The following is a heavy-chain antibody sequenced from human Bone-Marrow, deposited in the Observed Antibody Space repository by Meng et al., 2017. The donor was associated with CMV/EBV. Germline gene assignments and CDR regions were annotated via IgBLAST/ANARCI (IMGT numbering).Heavy chain of an antibody. V-gene: IGHV3-21*01. CDR3: ARGILWFGEFDYGMDV. CDR1: GFTFSSYS. J-gene: IGHJ6*02. CDR2: ISSSSSYI. Sequence: GGSLRLSCAASGFTFSSYSMNWVRQATGKGLEWVSSISSSSSYIYYADSVKGRFTISRDNAKNSLYLQMNSLRAEDTAVYYCARGILWFGEFDYGMDVWGQGTTVTVSS. D-gene: IGHD3-10*01.